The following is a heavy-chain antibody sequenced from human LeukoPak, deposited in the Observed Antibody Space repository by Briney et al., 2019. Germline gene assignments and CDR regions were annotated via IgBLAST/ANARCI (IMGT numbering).Heavy chain of an antibody. V-gene: IGHV4-34*01. CDR1: GGSFSGYY. J-gene: IGHJ2*01. CDR2: INHSGST. Sequence: SETLSLTCAVYGGSFSGYYWSWIRQPPGKGLERIGEINHSGSTNYNPSLKSRVTISVGTSKNQFSLKLSSVTAADTAVYYCARVGFWSGINPPVYWYFDLWGRGTLVTVSS. D-gene: IGHD3-3*01. CDR3: ARVGFWSGINPPVYWYFDL.